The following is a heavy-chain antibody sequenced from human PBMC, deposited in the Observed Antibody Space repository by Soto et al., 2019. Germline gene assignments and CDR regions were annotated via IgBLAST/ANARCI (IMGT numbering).Heavy chain of an antibody. V-gene: IGHV3-64*01. CDR3: ARAYYGDYYFDY. CDR2: ISSNGGST. Sequence: GGSLRLSCAASGFTFSSYAMHWVRQAPGKGLEYVSAISSNGGSTYYANSVKGRFTISRDNSKNTLYLQMGSLRAEDMAVYYCARAYYGDYYFDYWGQGTLVTVSS. D-gene: IGHD4-17*01. J-gene: IGHJ4*02. CDR1: GFTFSSYA.